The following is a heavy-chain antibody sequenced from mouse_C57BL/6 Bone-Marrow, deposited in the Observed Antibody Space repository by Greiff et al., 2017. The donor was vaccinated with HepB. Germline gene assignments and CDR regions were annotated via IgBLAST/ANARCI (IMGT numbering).Heavy chain of an antibody. CDR1: GYTFTSYW. Sequence: VQLQQPGAELVKPGASVKLSCKASGYTFTSYWMQWVKQRPGQGLEWIGEIDPSDSYTNYNQKFKGKATLTVDTSSSTAYMQLSSLTSEDSAVYYCARRAYYSNFLDYWGQGTTLTVSS. J-gene: IGHJ2*01. D-gene: IGHD2-5*01. CDR2: IDPSDSYT. CDR3: ARRAYYSNFLDY. V-gene: IGHV1-50*01.